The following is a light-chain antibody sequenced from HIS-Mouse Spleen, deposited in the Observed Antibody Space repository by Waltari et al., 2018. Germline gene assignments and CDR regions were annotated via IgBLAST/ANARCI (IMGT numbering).Light chain of an antibody. J-gene: IGLJ2*01. CDR2: QDS. CDR3: QAWDSSTKV. Sequence: SYELTQPPSVSVSPGQTASITCPGDKLGDKYACWYQQKPGQSTVLVIYQDSKRPSGIPERFSGSNSGNTATLTISGTQAMDEADYYCQAWDSSTKVFGGGTKLTVL. CDR1: KLGDKY. V-gene: IGLV3-1*01.